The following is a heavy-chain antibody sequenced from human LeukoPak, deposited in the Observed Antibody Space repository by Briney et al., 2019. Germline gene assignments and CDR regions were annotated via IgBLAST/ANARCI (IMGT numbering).Heavy chain of an antibody. CDR1: GGSISSYY. Sequence: PSETLSLTCTVSGGSISSYYWSWIRQPPGKGLEWIGYIYYSGGTNYNPSLKSRVTISVDTSKNQFSLKLSSVTAADTAVYYCAGSRRGGDCFDYWGQGTLVTVSS. CDR2: IYYSGGT. CDR3: AGSRRGGDCFDY. J-gene: IGHJ4*02. V-gene: IGHV4-59*01. D-gene: IGHD2-21*02.